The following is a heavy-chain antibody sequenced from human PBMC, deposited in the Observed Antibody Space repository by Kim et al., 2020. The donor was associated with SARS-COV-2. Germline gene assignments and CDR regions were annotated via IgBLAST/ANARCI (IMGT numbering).Heavy chain of an antibody. Sequence: SETLSLTCAVYGGSFSGYYWSWIRQPPGKGLEWIGEINHSGRTNYNPSLKSRVTISVDTSKNQFSLKLISVTAADTAVYYCASRDIYYFDYWGQGTLVTVSS. CDR3: ASRDIYYFDY. J-gene: IGHJ4*02. CDR1: GGSFSGYY. D-gene: IGHD5-12*01. CDR2: INHSGRT. V-gene: IGHV4-34*01.